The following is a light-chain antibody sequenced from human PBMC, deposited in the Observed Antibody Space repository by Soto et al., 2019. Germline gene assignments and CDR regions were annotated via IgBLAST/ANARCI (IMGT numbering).Light chain of an antibody. Sequence: DIQMTQSPSSLSASVGDRVTITCRASQGISNYLVWYQQKPGKVPKLLIYAASTLQSGVPSRFSGSGSGTDVTLTIISLQPEDVATYYCQNYNGAPWTFGQGTKVEIK. CDR3: QNYNGAPWT. CDR1: QGISNY. CDR2: AAS. J-gene: IGKJ1*01. V-gene: IGKV1-27*01.